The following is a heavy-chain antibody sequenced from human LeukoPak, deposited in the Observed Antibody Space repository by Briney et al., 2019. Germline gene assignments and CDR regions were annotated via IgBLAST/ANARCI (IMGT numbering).Heavy chain of an antibody. CDR3: ARDSRLWFGELYPNYYYGMDV. V-gene: IGHV3-21*01. J-gene: IGHJ6*02. D-gene: IGHD3-10*01. CDR1: GFTFSSYS. Sequence: PGGSLRLSCAASGFTFSSYSMNWVRQVPGKGLEWVSSISSSSSYIYYADSVKGRFTISRDNAKNSLYLQMNSLRAEDTAVYYCARDSRLWFGELYPNYYYGMDVWGQGTTVTVSS. CDR2: ISSSSSYI.